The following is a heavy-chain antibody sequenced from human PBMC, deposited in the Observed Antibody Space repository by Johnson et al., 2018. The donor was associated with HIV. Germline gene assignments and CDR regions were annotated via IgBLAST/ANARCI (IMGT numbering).Heavy chain of an antibody. CDR2: IKLDGSDK. CDR3: ARKGDAFDI. CDR1: GFTVSSNW. Sequence: VQLVESGGGLIQPGGSLRLSCAASGFTVSSNWMTWVRQAPGNGLEWVATIKLDGSDKYYLDSVKGRFTISRDNGRNSLYLQMNSLRAEDTAVYYCARKGDAFDIWGQGTMVTVSS. V-gene: IGHV3-7*03. J-gene: IGHJ3*02.